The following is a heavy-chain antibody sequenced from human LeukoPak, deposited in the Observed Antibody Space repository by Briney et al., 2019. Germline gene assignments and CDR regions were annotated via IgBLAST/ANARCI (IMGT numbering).Heavy chain of an antibody. Sequence: ASVTVSCKASGYTFTSYGISWVRQAPGQGLEWMGWISSYKGNTNYAQKLQGRVTMTTDTSTSTAYMELRSLRSDDTAVYYCARDPYKYSGSYHWGQGTLVTVSS. J-gene: IGHJ5*02. CDR2: ISSYKGNT. CDR3: ARDPYKYSGSYH. V-gene: IGHV1-18*01. CDR1: GYTFTSYG. D-gene: IGHD1-26*01.